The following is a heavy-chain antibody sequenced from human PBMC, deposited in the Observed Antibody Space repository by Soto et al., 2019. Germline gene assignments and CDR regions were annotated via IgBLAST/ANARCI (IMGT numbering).Heavy chain of an antibody. CDR1: GFTFSSYG. CDR2: IWYDGSNK. J-gene: IGHJ4*02. Sequence: PGGSLRLSCAASGFTFSSYGMHWVRQAPGKGLEWVAVIWYDGSNKYYADSVKGRFTISRDNSKNTLYLQMNSLRAEDTAVYYCAKGSYYDSSGYSLFDYWGQGTLVTVSS. CDR3: AKGSYYDSSGYSLFDY. D-gene: IGHD3-22*01. V-gene: IGHV3-30*02.